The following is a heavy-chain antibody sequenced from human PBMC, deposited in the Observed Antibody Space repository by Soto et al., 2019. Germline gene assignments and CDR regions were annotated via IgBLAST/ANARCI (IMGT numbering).Heavy chain of an antibody. CDR3: ARVILTSYLPLSGWFDP. CDR2: ISAYNGNT. J-gene: IGHJ5*02. Sequence: QVQLVQSGAEVKKPGASVKVSCKASGYTFTSYGISWVRQAPGQGLEWMGWISAYNGNTNYAQKLQGRVTMTTDPATSTAYMELRRLRTDDTVVYYCARVILTSYLPLSGWFDPWGQGTLVTVSS. CDR1: GYTFTSYG. V-gene: IGHV1-18*04. D-gene: IGHD3-9*01.